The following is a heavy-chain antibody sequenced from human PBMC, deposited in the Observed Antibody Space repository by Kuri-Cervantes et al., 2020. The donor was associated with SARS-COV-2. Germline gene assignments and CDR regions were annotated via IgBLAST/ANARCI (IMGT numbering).Heavy chain of an antibody. J-gene: IGHJ2*01. V-gene: IGHV1-3*01. D-gene: IGHD2-15*01. CDR1: GYTFTSYA. Sequence: ASVKVSCKASGYTFTSYAMHWVRQAPGQRLEWMGWINAGNGNTKYSQKFQGRVTMTTDTSTSTAYMELSSLRSEDTAVYYCSRGPFIVVVVAATRLGWYFDLWGRGTLVTVSS. CDR2: INAGNGNT. CDR3: SRGPFIVVVVAATRLGWYFDL.